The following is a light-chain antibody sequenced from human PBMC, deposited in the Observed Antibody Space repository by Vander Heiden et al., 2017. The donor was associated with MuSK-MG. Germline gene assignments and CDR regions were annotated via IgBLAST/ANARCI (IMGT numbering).Light chain of an antibody. J-gene: IGKJ2*01. Sequence: DIQMTQSPSSLSASVGDSVTITCRASQSISSYLNWYQWKPGKAPKLLIYAASSLQSGVPSRFSGSGSGTDFTLTIRRLQPEDFATYYCQQSYRTPSFGQGTKLEIK. V-gene: IGKV1-39*01. CDR3: QQSYRTPS. CDR1: QSISSY. CDR2: AAS.